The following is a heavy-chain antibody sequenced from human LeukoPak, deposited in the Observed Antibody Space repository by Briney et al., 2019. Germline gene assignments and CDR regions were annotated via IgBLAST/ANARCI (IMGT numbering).Heavy chain of an antibody. CDR3: ASSSGGPMVRGVMDV. Sequence: SVKVSCKASGGTFSSYAISWVRQAPGQGLEWMGRIIPIFGIANYAQKFQGRVTITADKSTSTAYMELSSLGSEDTAVYYCASSSGGPMVRGVMDVWGQGTTVTVSS. CDR1: GGTFSSYA. J-gene: IGHJ6*02. CDR2: IIPIFGIA. V-gene: IGHV1-69*04. D-gene: IGHD3-10*01.